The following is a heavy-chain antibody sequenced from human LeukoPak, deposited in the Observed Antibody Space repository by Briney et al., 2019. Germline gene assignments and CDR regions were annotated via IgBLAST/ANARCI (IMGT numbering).Heavy chain of an antibody. CDR3: ARDMGPYDSGNWFVP. CDR2: ISAYNGNT. Sequence: ASVKVSCKASGYTFTSYGISWVRQAPGQGVEWMGWISAYNGNTNYAQKLQGRVNMTTDTSTSTAYMELRSLRSDDTAVYYCARDMGPYDSGNWFVPWGQGTLVTVSS. CDR1: GYTFTSYG. V-gene: IGHV1-18*01. D-gene: IGHD3-22*01. J-gene: IGHJ5*02.